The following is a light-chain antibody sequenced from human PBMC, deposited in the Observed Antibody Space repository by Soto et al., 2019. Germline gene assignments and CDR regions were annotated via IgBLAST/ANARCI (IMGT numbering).Light chain of an antibody. J-gene: IGKJ2*01. V-gene: IGKV3-20*01. CDR2: STS. Sequence: EIVLTQSPGTLSLSPGEGATLSCRASQSVSSSYLAWYQQKPGQAPRLLIYSTSSRATGIPDRFSGSGSGADFTLTISRLEPEDFAVYYCQQYDSSLYTFGQGTKLEI. CDR3: QQYDSSLYT. CDR1: QSVSSSY.